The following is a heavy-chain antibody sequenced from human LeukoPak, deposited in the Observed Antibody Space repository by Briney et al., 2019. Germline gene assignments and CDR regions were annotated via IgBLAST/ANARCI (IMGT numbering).Heavy chain of an antibody. J-gene: IGHJ4*02. V-gene: IGHV3-11*01. D-gene: IGHD3-3*01. Sequence: PGGSLRLSCAASGFTFSDYYMSWLRQAPGKGLEWVSYISSSGSTIYYADSVKGRFTISRDNAKNSLYLQMNSLRAEDTAVYYCARAAYYDFWSGYYLDYWGQGTLVTVSS. CDR3: ARAAYYDFWSGYYLDY. CDR2: ISSSGSTI. CDR1: GFTFSDYY.